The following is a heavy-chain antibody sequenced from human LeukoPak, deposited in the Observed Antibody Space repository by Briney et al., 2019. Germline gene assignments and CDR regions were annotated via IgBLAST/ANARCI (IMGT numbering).Heavy chain of an antibody. D-gene: IGHD3-9*01. CDR1: GFTFSNAW. CDR3: TRHPTFHILTGFLY. V-gene: IGHV3-15*04. J-gene: IGHJ4*02. Sequence: GGSLRLSCAASGFTFSNAWMSWVRQAPGKGLEWVGRIETKTDGGTTEYAAPVKGRFTLSRDDSKNTLYLQMNSLKTDDTAVYYCTRHPTFHILTGFLYWGQGTLVTVSS. CDR2: IETKTDGGTT.